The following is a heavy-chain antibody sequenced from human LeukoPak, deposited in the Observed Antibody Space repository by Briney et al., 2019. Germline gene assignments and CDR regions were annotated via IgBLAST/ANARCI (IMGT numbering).Heavy chain of an antibody. J-gene: IGHJ4*02. D-gene: IGHD3-22*01. Sequence: GGSLRLSCAASGFTFDDYAMFWVRQTPGKGLEWVSAISWNSGIIAYADSVKGRFTIFRDNAKNSLYLQMNSLRVEDTAVYYCAKDRFFYDSGSKANWGQGTLVTVSS. CDR3: AKDRFFYDSGSKAN. V-gene: IGHV3-9*01. CDR2: ISWNSGII. CDR1: GFTFDDYA.